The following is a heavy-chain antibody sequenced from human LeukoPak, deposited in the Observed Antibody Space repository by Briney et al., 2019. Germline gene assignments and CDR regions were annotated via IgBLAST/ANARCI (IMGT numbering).Heavy chain of an antibody. Sequence: SETLSLTCTVSGGSISSCYWSWIRQPPGKGLEWIGYINYSGSTNYNPSLKSRVTMSVDTSKNQFSLKLSSVTAAGPALYYRAGGRRQDYVYFPHWGRGALAT. CDR3: AGGRRQDYVYFPH. CDR2: INYSGST. CDR1: GGSISSCY. V-gene: IGHV4-59*01. D-gene: IGHD3-9*01. J-gene: IGHJ4*02.